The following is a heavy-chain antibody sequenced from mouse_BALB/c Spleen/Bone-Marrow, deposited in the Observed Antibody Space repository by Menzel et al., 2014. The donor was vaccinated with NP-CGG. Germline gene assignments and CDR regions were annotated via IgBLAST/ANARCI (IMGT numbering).Heavy chain of an antibody. D-gene: IGHD1-1*01. CDR1: GYTFTSYW. V-gene: IGHV1S16*01. Sequence: VQLQQSGAELVKPGASVKLSCKASGYTFTSYWMHWVKLRPGQGFEWIGEINPSNGGTNYNEKFKRKATLTVDKSSSTAYRQLSNLTSEDSAVYYFSYMGCYGSTYAMDYWCQGTSVTVSS. CDR2: INPSNGGT. CDR3: SYMGCYGSTYAMDY. J-gene: IGHJ4*01.